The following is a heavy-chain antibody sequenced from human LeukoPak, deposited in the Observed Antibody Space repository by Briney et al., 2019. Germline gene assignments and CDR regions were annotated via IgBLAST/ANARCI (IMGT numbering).Heavy chain of an antibody. CDR3: ARGPYSRSWRFDY. CDR1: GFTFSSYA. CDR2: ISYDGSNK. J-gene: IGHJ4*02. D-gene: IGHD6-13*01. Sequence: GRTLRLFCAASGFTFSSYAMHGVRHAPGKGLEWVAVISYDGSNKHYADSAKGRFTIYRHIYKNTLYLQVNSLRAEDTAVDYCARGPYSRSWRFDYWGQGTLVTVSS. V-gene: IGHV3-30-3*01.